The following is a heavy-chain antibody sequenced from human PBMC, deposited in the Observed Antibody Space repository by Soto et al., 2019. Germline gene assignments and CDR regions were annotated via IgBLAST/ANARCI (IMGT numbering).Heavy chain of an antibody. CDR3: AGGTGTTDY. D-gene: IGHD1-7*01. CDR1: GFTFSSYA. Sequence: GGSLRLSCAASGFTFSSYAVHWVRQAPGKGLEWVAVISYDGSNKYYADSVKGRFTISRDNSKNTLYLQMNSLRAEDTAVYYCAGGTGTTDYWGQGTLVTVSS. CDR2: ISYDGSNK. J-gene: IGHJ4*02. V-gene: IGHV3-30-3*02.